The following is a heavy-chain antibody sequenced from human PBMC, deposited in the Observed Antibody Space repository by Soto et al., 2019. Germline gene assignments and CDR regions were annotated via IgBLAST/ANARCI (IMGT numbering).Heavy chain of an antibody. CDR2: IYYSGST. Sequence: SETLSLTCTVSGASVNSGSYYWSWIRQPPGKGLEWIGYIYYSGSTNYNPSLKSRVTISIDTSKNQFSLELNSVAAADTAVYYCALTMVRGVVPREFDFWGPGTLVTVSS. V-gene: IGHV4-61*01. CDR1: GASVNSGSYY. CDR3: ALTMVRGVVPREFDF. D-gene: IGHD3-10*01. J-gene: IGHJ4*02.